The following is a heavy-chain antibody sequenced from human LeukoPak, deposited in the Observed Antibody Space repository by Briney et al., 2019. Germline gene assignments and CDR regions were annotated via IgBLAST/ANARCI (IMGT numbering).Heavy chain of an antibody. J-gene: IGHJ6*03. CDR3: ARLGITMVRGVIIVTRYYYMDV. CDR2: IYHSGST. D-gene: IGHD3-10*01. V-gene: IGHV4-38-2*02. Sequence: PSETLSLTCTVSGYSISSGYYWDWIRPPPGKGLEWIGSIYHSGSTYYNPSLKSRVTISVDTSKNQFSLKLSSVTAADTAVYYCARLGITMVRGVIIVTRYYYMDVWGKGTTVTISS. CDR1: GYSISSGYY.